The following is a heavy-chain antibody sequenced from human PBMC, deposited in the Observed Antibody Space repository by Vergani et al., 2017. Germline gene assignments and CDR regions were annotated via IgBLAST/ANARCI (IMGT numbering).Heavy chain of an antibody. D-gene: IGHD2-21*02. CDR2: ISAYNGNT. CDR3: AITASGRGYYYYYYMDV. CDR1: GYTFTSYG. V-gene: IGHV1-18*01. Sequence: QVQLVQSGAEVKKPGASVKVSCKASGYTFTSYGISWVRQAPGQGLEWMGWISAYNGNTNYAQKLQGRVTMTTDTSTSTAYMELRSLRADDTAGYYCAITASGRGYYYYYYMDVWGKGTTVTVSS. J-gene: IGHJ6*03.